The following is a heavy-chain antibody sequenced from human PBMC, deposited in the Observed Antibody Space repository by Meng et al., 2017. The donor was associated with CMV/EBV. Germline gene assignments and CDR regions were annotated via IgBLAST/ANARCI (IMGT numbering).Heavy chain of an antibody. CDR1: GGSISSSSYY. V-gene: IGHV4-39*07. J-gene: IGHJ4*02. CDR3: ARDSAVAGVVDY. CDR2: IYYSGST. Sequence: QLALQESGPGMVNPSEPLSLTCTVSGGSISSSSYYWGWIRQPPGKGLEWIGSIYYSGSTYYNPSLKSRVTISVDTSKNQFSLKLSSVTAADTAVYYCARDSAVAGVVDYWGQGTLVTVSS. D-gene: IGHD6-19*01.